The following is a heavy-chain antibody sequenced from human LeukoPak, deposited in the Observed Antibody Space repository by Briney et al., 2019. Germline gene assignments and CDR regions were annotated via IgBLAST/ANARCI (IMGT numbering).Heavy chain of an antibody. V-gene: IGHV3-21*01. CDR1: GFTFSSYS. D-gene: IGHD1-26*01. J-gene: IGHJ4*02. Sequence: GRSLRLSCAASGFTFSSYSVNWVRQAPGKGLEWVSSISTSSSSIYYADSVKGRFTVSRDDAKNSMYLQMNSLRAEDTAVYYCASRSGSYLEVDYWGQGTLVTVSS. CDR3: ASRSGSYLEVDY. CDR2: ISTSSSSI.